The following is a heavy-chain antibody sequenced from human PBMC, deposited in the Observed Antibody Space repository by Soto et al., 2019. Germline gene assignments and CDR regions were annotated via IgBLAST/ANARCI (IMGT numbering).Heavy chain of an antibody. CDR3: ARDRLNNAYNTFFDY. V-gene: IGHV3-66*01. D-gene: IGHD1-1*01. CDR2: IYSGGST. Sequence: GGSLRLSCAASGVTVSSNYMSWVRQAPGKGLEWVSVIYSGGSTYYADSVKGRFTISRDNSKNTLYLQMNSLRAEDTAVYYCARDRLNNAYNTFFDYWGQGTLVTVSS. J-gene: IGHJ4*02. CDR1: GVTVSSNY.